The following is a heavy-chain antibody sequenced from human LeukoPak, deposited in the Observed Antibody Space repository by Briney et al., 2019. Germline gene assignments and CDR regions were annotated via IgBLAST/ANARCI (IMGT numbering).Heavy chain of an antibody. V-gene: IGHV4-59*01. CDR1: GASINGYF. CDR3: ARDRRGSFYTFDL. J-gene: IGHJ6*02. D-gene: IGHD1-26*01. CDR2: VSRTGAT. Sequence: SETLSLTCSVSGASINGYFWSWVGQTPEKGLEWIGYVSRTGATTSNPTLKSRVSITIDTSKSQISLTMTSVTAADSALYYCARDRRGSFYTFDLWGPGTTVSVS.